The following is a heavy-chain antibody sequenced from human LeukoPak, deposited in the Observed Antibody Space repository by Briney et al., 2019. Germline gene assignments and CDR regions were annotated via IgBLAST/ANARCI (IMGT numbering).Heavy chain of an antibody. Sequence: GGSLRLSCAASGFTLSSYAMSWVRQAPREGLEWVSTISPRGGSTFYADSVKGRFTIFRDNSKNTLYLQMNTLRVDDTTVYYSAKEVRLAVAVDYWGQGTLVTVSS. CDR2: ISPRGGST. CDR3: AKEVRLAVAVDY. J-gene: IGHJ4*02. V-gene: IGHV3-23*01. CDR1: GFTLSSYA. D-gene: IGHD6-19*01.